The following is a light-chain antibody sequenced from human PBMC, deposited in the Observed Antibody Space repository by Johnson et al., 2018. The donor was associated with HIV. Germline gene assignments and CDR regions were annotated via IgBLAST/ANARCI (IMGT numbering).Light chain of an antibody. V-gene: IGLV1-51*01. CDR2: DNN. J-gene: IGLJ1*01. Sequence: QSVLTQPPSVSAAPGQKVTISCSGSSSNIGSNYVSWYQHLPGTAPKLLIYDNNKRPSGIPDRFSGSKSGTSATLGITGLQTGDEADYYCGTWDSSLSASYVFGSGTKVTVL. CDR1: SSNIGSNY. CDR3: GTWDSSLSASYV.